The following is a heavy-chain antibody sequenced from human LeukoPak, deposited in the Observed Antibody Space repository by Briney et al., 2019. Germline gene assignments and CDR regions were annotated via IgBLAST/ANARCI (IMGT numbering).Heavy chain of an antibody. CDR3: AELDRVPPRAADAFDI. CDR1: GFTFSSYG. Sequence: GGSLRLSCAASGFTFSSYGMHWVRPAPGKGLEWVAVISYDGSNKCYADSVKGRFTISRDNSKNTLYLQMNSLRAEDTAVYYCAELDRVPPRAADAFDIWGQGTMVTVSS. V-gene: IGHV3-30*18. CDR2: ISYDGSNK. J-gene: IGHJ3*02. D-gene: IGHD3-10*01.